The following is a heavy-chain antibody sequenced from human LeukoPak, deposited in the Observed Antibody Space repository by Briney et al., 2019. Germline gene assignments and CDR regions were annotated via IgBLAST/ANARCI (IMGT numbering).Heavy chain of an antibody. Sequence: PSETLSLTCTVSGGSISSYYWSWIRQPPGKGLEWIGYIYYSGSTNYNPSLKSRVTISVDTSKSQFSLKLSSVTAADTAVYYCAGEEAYDFWSGYYQRRGGFDPWGQGTLVTVSS. CDR2: IYYSGST. CDR1: GGSISSYY. D-gene: IGHD3-3*01. CDR3: AGEEAYDFWSGYYQRRGGFDP. J-gene: IGHJ5*02. V-gene: IGHV4-59*01.